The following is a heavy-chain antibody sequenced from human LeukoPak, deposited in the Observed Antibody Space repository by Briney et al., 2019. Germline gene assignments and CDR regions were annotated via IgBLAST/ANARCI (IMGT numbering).Heavy chain of an antibody. Sequence: PGGSLRLSCAASGFTFSDYYMSWIRQAPGKGLEWVSYISSSGSTIYYADSVKGRFTISRDNAKNSLYLQMNSLRAEDTAVYYCAKDSSGYYFDRYYYYYYMDVWGKGTTVTVSS. J-gene: IGHJ6*03. CDR3: AKDSSGYYFDRYYYYYYMDV. CDR1: GFTFSDYY. V-gene: IGHV3-11*01. D-gene: IGHD3-22*01. CDR2: ISSSGSTI.